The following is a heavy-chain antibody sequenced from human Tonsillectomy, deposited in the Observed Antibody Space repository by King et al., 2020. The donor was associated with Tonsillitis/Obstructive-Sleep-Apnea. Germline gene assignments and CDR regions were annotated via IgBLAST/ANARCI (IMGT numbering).Heavy chain of an antibody. CDR3: ARHGGGEVFWSFDP. D-gene: IGHD3-3*01. V-gene: IGHV5-10-1*01. Sequence: QLVQSGAEVKKPGESLRISCKGSGYSFTSYWLSWVRQMPGKGLEWMGRIDPSDSYSNYSPSFQGHVTISADKAISTAYLQWSSRKASDTAMYYCARHGGGEVFWSFDPWGQGTLVTVSS. J-gene: IGHJ5*02. CDR1: GYSFTSYW. CDR2: IDPSDSYS.